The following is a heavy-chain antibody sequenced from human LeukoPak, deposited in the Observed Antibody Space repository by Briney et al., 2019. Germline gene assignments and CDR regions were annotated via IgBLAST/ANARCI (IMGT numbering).Heavy chain of an antibody. CDR3: ARIGYSSSSFDY. D-gene: IGHD6-6*01. Sequence: GGSLRLSCAASGFTFSNYWMSWVRQAPGKGLEWVANINQDGSVKYYVDSVKGRLTISRDNAKNSVYLQMDSPRAEDTAVYCCARIGYSSSSFDYWGKGSLVTASS. CDR1: GFTFSNYW. CDR2: INQDGSVK. V-gene: IGHV3-7*01. J-gene: IGHJ4*02.